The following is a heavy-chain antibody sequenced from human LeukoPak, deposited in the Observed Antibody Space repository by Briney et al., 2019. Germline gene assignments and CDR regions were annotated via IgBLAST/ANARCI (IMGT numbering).Heavy chain of an antibody. CDR3: AREVWYDILTGYYFDY. CDR1: GESISGYY. CDR2: IYYGGSS. V-gene: IGHV4-59*12. D-gene: IGHD3-9*01. J-gene: IGHJ4*02. Sequence: PSETLSLTCTVSGESISGYYWSWIRQPPGKGLEWIGNIYYGGSSYYNPSLQSRVTISLDTSKNQFSLKLRSVTAADTAVYYCAREVWYDILTGYYFDYWGQGTLVTVSS.